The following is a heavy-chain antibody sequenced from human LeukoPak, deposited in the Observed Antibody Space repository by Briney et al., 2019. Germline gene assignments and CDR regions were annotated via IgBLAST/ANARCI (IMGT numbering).Heavy chain of an antibody. V-gene: IGHV4-59*08. CDR3: ARQFALTCFDP. CDR1: RGTIRNYS. J-gene: IGHJ5*02. D-gene: IGHD3-16*01. CDR2: ISDGGRT. Sequence: SDTLLHTFSVSRGTIRNYSWSWIRQPPGKVLEWIGYISDGGRTNYNPSLKSRVSISEDTSKNQLSLKLTSVTAADTAVYYCARQFALTCFDPWGQGTQVTVSS.